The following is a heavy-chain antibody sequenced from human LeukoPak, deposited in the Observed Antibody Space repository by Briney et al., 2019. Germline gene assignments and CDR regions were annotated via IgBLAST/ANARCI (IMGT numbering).Heavy chain of an antibody. J-gene: IGHJ4*02. CDR1: GYTFSSYS. V-gene: IGHV3-21*01. CDR2: ISVRSNYI. CDR3: VRLRRNSDTTGFYYYYDF. D-gene: IGHD3-22*01. Sequence: GGSLRLSCAASGYTFSSYSINWVRQAPGKGPEWVSSISVRSNYIYYADSVRGRFRISRDDARDSLYLQMNSLRAEDTAVYYCVRLRRNSDTTGFYYYYDFWGQGTLVTVSS.